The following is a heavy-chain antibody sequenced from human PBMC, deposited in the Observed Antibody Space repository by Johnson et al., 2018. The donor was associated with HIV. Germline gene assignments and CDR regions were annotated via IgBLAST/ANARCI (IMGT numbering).Heavy chain of an antibody. V-gene: IGHV3-13*01. D-gene: IGHD2-15*01. CDR3: ALLPTAGCSGGSCYPDAFDI. CDR1: RFTFSSYD. Sequence: EVQLVESGGGLVQPGGSLRLSCAASRFTFSSYDMHWVRQATGKGLECVSAIGTTGDTYYPGSVKGRFTISTENAKNYLYLQMNSLRAEGTAVYYCALLPTAGCSGGSCYPDAFDIWGQGTMVTVSS. CDR2: IGTTGDT. J-gene: IGHJ3*02.